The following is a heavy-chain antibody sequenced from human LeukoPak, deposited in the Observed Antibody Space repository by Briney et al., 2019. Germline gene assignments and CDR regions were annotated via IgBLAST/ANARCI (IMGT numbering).Heavy chain of an antibody. CDR2: ISGSGGST. J-gene: IGHJ4*02. Sequence: GGSLRLSCAASGFTFSSYAMSWVRQAPGKGLEWVSAISGSGGSTYYADSVKGRFTISRDNSKNTLYLQMNSLRAEDTAVYYCANRKTSYGSGSYSVDYWGQGTLVTVSS. CDR3: ANRKTSYGSGSYSVDY. V-gene: IGHV3-23*01. CDR1: GFTFSSYA. D-gene: IGHD3-10*01.